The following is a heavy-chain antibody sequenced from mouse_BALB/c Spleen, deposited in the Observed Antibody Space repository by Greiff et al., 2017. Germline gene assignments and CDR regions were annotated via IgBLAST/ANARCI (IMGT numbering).Heavy chain of an antibody. Sequence: VQLQQPGAELVKPGASVKMSCKASGYTFTSYWINWVKQRPGGLEWIGDIYPGRGITNYNEKFKSKATLTLDTSSSTAYMQLSSLTSEDSAVYYCSRRGGTRGCDYWGQGTTLTVSS. CDR3: SRRGGTRGCDY. D-gene: IGHD3-3*01. CDR1: GYTFTSYW. V-gene: IGHV1-55*01. CDR2: IYPGRGIT. J-gene: IGHJ2*01.